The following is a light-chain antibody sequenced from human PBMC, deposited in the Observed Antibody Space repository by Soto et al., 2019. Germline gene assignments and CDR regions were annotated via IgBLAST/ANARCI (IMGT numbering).Light chain of an antibody. CDR2: RNS. Sequence: QSVLTQPTSASGTPGQRVTISCSGSSSNIGSNYVYWYQQLPGTVPQLLIYRNSERPSGVPDRFSGSKSGTSASLDISGLRSEDGADYYCAAWDDSLSGVVFGGGTKLTVL. CDR3: AAWDDSLSGVV. V-gene: IGLV1-47*01. CDR1: SSNIGSNY. J-gene: IGLJ2*01.